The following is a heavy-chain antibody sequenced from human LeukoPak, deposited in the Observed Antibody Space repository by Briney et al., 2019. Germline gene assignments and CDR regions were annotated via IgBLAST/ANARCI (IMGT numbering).Heavy chain of an antibody. Sequence: SETLSLTCTVSGGSISSYYWSWIRQPPGKVLEWIGYIYYSGSTNYNPSLKSRVTISVDTSKNQFSLKLSSVTAADTAVYYCARHARGPGLAGRYYGSGSAELDYWGQGTLVTVSS. CDR1: GGSISSYY. CDR2: IYYSGST. CDR3: ARHARGPGLAGRYYGSGSAELDY. V-gene: IGHV4-59*08. D-gene: IGHD3-10*01. J-gene: IGHJ4*02.